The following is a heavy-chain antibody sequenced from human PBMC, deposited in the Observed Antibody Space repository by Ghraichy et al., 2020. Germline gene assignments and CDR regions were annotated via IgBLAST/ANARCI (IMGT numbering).Heavy chain of an antibody. D-gene: IGHD3-22*01. CDR3: AKDKYFSDSSGHSHLDY. V-gene: IGHV3-23*01. Sequence: GGSLRLSCAASGYTFSYYAMSWVRQAPGKGLEWVSGISATNGGTYYADSVKGRFTISRDNSKNTLYLQMNSLRAGDTAIYYCAKDKYFSDSSGHSHLDYWGQGALVSVSS. J-gene: IGHJ4*02. CDR1: GYTFSYYA. CDR2: ISATNGGT.